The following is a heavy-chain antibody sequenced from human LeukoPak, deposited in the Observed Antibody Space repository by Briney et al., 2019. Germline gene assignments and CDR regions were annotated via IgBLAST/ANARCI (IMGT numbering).Heavy chain of an antibody. D-gene: IGHD3-22*01. J-gene: IGHJ4*02. CDR2: INHSGST. CDR1: GVSFSGYY. CDR3: ARHRALITMIVADYFDY. Sequence: SETLSLTCAVYGVSFSGYYWSWLRQPPGKGLEWVGEINHSGSTNYNPSLKSRVTISVDTSKNQFSLKLSSVTAADTAVYCCARHRALITMIVADYFDYWGQGTLVTVSS. V-gene: IGHV4-34*01.